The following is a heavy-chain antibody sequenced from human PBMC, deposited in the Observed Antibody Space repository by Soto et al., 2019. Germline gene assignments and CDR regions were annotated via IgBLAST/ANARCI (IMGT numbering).Heavy chain of an antibody. CDR1: GGSISCYY. CDR2: IYYSGST. J-gene: IGHJ6*02. CDR3: ASASLRGYYGMDV. Sequence: SETLSLTCTVSGGSISCYYWSWSRQPPGKGLEWIGYIYYSGSTNYNPSLKSRVTISVDTSKNQFSLKLSSVTAADTAVYYCASASLRGYYGMDVWGQGTTVTGS. D-gene: IGHD3-9*01. V-gene: IGHV4-59*08.